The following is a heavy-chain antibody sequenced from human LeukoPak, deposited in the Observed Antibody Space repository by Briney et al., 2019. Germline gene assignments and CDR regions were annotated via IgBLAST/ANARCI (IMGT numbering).Heavy chain of an antibody. CDR3: ARDQSSTWGGYNWFDP. D-gene: IGHD2-2*01. Sequence: SETLSLTCTVSGGSIGNYYWSWLRQPPGKGLVWIGYIYYTGSTNYNPSLKSRVTISIDTSKNQFSLRLTSVTAADTAVYYCARDQSSTWGGYNWFDPWGQGTLVTVSS. CDR1: GGSIGNYY. V-gene: IGHV4-59*01. J-gene: IGHJ5*02. CDR2: IYYTGST.